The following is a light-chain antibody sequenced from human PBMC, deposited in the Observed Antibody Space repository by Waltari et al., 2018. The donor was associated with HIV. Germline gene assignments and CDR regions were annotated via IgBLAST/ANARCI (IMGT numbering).Light chain of an antibody. J-gene: IGKJ2*01. Sequence: EIVLTQSPGTLSLSPGERAPLSGRTSQSVSSSYLAWYQQTPGQAPRLLIYGASSRATGIPDRFSGSGSGTDFTLTISRLEPEDFAVYYCQQYGSSPWYTFGQGTKLEIK. CDR1: QSVSSSY. CDR2: GAS. CDR3: QQYGSSPWYT. V-gene: IGKV3-20*01.